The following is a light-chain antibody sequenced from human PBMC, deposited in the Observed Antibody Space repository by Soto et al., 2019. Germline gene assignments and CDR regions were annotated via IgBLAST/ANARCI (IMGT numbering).Light chain of an antibody. CDR1: TSDVGGYNY. CDR2: EVS. CDR3: LSKTSTISYV. Sequence: QSVLTQPASVSGSPGQSIAISCTGTTSDVGGYNYVSWYKQHPGKVPKLLIHEVSNRPSGVSNRFSGSKSGNTASLTISGLQAEDEADYYCLSKTSTISYVCGTVTKVTVL. J-gene: IGLJ1*01. V-gene: IGLV2-14*01.